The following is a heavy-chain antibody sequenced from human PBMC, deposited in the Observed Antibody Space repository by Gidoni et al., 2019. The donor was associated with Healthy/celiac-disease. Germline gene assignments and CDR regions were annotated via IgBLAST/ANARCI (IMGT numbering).Heavy chain of an antibody. J-gene: IGHJ2*01. CDR1: GGSFSGYY. CDR3: ARTYSSGWYRQRYFDL. Sequence: QVQLQQWGAGLLKPSETLSLTCAVYGGSFSGYYWSWIRQPPGKGLEWIGEINHSGSTNYNPSLKSRVTISVDTSKNQFSLKLSSVTAADTAVYYCARTYSSGWYRQRYFDLWGRGTLVTVSS. D-gene: IGHD6-19*01. CDR2: INHSGST. V-gene: IGHV4-34*01.